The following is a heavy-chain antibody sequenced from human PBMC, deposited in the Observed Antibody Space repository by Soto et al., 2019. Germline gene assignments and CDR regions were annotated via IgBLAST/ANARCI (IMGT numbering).Heavy chain of an antibody. CDR1: CGSISSGGYY. V-gene: IGHV4-31*03. J-gene: IGHJ4*02. CDR2: LYYSGST. Sequence: ASETLSLTCTVSCGSISSGGYYWSWIRQHPGKGLEWIGYLYYSGSTYSNPSLKRRVTISVDTSKNQFSLKLSSVTAADTAVYYCARVKGRCSGGSCYGSGGAYWGQGTLVTV. CDR3: ARVKGRCSGGSCYGSGGAY. D-gene: IGHD2-15*01.